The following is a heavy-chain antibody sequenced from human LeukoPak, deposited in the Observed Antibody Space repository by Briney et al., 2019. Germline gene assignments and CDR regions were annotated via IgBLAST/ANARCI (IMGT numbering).Heavy chain of an antibody. J-gene: IGHJ3*02. Sequence: GGSLRLSCAGSGFLFRRFWMTWVRQAPGRGLEWVANINGDGDGKRYADSVKDRFTIARDNARSLVFLQIHSLRDEDTALYYCARDSSPDSATTYYDALDMWGQGTMVTVSS. CDR2: INGDGDGK. CDR1: GFLFRRFW. CDR3: ARDSSPDSATTYYDALDM. D-gene: IGHD1-1*01. V-gene: IGHV3-7*01.